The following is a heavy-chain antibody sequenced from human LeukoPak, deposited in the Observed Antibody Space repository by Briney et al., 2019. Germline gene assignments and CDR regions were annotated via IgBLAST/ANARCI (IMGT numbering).Heavy chain of an antibody. V-gene: IGHV3-23*01. CDR2: IGGGGTST. J-gene: IGHJ5*02. CDR3: ARDLRTFYRDSNVSP. D-gene: IGHD3-22*01. Sequence: GGSLRLSCATSGFTFSANAMSWVRQTPGMGLEWVSAIGGGGTSTFYADSVKGRFTISRDNSKNTLYLQMNSLRAEDSAIYYCARDLRTFYRDSNVSPWGQGTLVTVSS. CDR1: GFTFSANA.